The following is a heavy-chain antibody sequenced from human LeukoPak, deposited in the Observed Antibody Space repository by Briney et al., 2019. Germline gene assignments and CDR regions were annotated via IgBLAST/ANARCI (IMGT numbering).Heavy chain of an antibody. D-gene: IGHD3-22*01. CDR3: ARDGTWGRYYYDSTGYDYYFDY. CDR1: GYTFTSYG. J-gene: IGHJ4*02. Sequence: GASVKVSCKASGYTFTSYGISWMRQAPGQGLEWIGWISPYSGNTTYAQKLQGRVTMTTDTSTSTAYMELRSLRSDDTAVYYCARDGTWGRYYYDSTGYDYYFDYWGQGTLVTVSS. CDR2: ISPYSGNT. V-gene: IGHV1-18*01.